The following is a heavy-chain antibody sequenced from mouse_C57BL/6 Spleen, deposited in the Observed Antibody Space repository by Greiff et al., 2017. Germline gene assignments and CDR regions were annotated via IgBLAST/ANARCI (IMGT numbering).Heavy chain of an antibody. V-gene: IGHV5-17*01. J-gene: IGHJ2*01. CDR3: ARNPAFITTVVAYYCDY. CDR2: ISSGSSTI. CDR1: GFTFSDYG. Sequence: EVMLVESGGGLVKPGGSLKLSCAASGFTFSDYGMHWVRQAPEKGLEWVAYISSGSSTIYYADTVKGRFTISRDNAKNTLFLQMTSLRSEDTAMYYCARNPAFITTVVAYYCDYWGQSTTLSDSS. D-gene: IGHD1-1*01.